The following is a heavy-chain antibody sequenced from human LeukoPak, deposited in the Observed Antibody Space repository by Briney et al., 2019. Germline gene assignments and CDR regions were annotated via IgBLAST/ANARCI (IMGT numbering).Heavy chain of an antibody. Sequence: GGSLRLSCGASDFSFRTYSMIWARQTPGTGLEWISYISSGGGVTHYAESVKGRFSISRDNAKNSLFLQMNRPKDEDTAVYYCARVGVGDWGSVWDHWGQGVRVTVSS. CDR3: ARVGVGDWGSVWDH. CDR2: ISSGGGVT. D-gene: IGHD3-16*01. CDR1: DFSFRTYS. V-gene: IGHV3-48*02. J-gene: IGHJ4*02.